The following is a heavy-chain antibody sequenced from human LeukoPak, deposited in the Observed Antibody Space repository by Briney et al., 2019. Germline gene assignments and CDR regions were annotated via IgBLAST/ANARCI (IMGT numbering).Heavy chain of an antibody. J-gene: IGHJ3*02. CDR2: IYTSGST. D-gene: IGHD2-2*02. CDR1: GGSISSYY. CDR3: ATCNSCYSRAFDI. V-gene: IGHV4-4*07. Sequence: PSETLSLTCTVSGGSISSYYWSWIRQPAGKGLEWIGRIYTSGSTNYNPSLKSRVTMSVDTSKNQFSPKLSSVTAADTAVYYCATCNSCYSRAFDIWGQGTMVTVSS.